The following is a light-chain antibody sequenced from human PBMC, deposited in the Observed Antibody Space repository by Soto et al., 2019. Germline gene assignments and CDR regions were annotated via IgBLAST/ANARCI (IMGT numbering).Light chain of an antibody. CDR2: DAS. Sequence: DIQMTQSPSTLSASVGDRVTITCRASQSISIWLAWYQQKPGKAPNILIYDASTLVSGVPSRLSGSGSGTEFTLTISSLQPDDFATYYCQQYNNYFSWTFGQGTKVDIK. CDR3: QQYNNYFSWT. J-gene: IGKJ1*01. CDR1: QSISIW. V-gene: IGKV1-5*01.